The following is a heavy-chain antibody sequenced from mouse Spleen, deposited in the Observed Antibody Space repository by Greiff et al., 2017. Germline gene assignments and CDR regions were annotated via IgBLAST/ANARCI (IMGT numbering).Heavy chain of an antibody. V-gene: IGHV2-6*02. CDR1: GFSLTSYG. Sequence: QVQLQQSGPGLVAPSQSLSITCTVSGFSLTSYGVHWVRQPPGKGLEWLVVIWSDGSTTYNSALKSRLSISKDNSKSQVFLKMNSLQTDDTAMYYCARGGLRRYAMDYWGQGTSVTVSS. D-gene: IGHD3-1*01. CDR3: ARGGLRRYAMDY. CDR2: IWSDGST. J-gene: IGHJ4*01.